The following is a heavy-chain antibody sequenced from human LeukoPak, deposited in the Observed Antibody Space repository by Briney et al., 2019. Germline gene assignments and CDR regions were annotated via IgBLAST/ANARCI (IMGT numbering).Heavy chain of an antibody. CDR3: ASGSSTSSTYDY. Sequence: SETLSLTCTVSGGSISSSSYYWGWIRQPPGKGLEWIGSIYYSGSTYYNPSLKSRVTISVDTSKNQFSLKLSSVTAADTAVYYCASGSSTSSTYDYWGQGTLVTVSS. D-gene: IGHD2-2*01. CDR1: GGSISSSSYY. J-gene: IGHJ4*02. CDR2: IYYSGST. V-gene: IGHV4-39*07.